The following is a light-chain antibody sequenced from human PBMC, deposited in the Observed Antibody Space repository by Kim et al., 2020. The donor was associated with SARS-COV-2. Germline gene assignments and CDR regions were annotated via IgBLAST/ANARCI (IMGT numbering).Light chain of an antibody. J-gene: IGKJ4*01. Sequence: DIEMTQSPSSLSVSVGDKVAITCRASHNVNSHVNWYQQKPGRAPKLLIYTSSSLPSGVPSRFSGRGSGSAFTLIISSLQPDDIATYYCQQTYSNPLTFGGGTKV. CDR3: QQTYSNPLT. CDR2: TSS. V-gene: IGKV1-39*01. CDR1: HNVNSH.